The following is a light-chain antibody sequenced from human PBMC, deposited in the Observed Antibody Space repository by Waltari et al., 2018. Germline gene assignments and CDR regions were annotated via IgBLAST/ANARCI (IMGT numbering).Light chain of an antibody. J-gene: IGKJ4*01. V-gene: IGKV1-12*01. CDR3: QQGNTFPLS. Sequence: DIQLTQSPSSVSASVGGPVTITCRASHDISAWLAWYQQRPGKPPQLLIYAASTPHRGAPARFVASGSGTEFTLTINNLQPEDFATYLCQQGNTFPLSFGGGTKVDI. CDR1: HDISAW. CDR2: AAS.